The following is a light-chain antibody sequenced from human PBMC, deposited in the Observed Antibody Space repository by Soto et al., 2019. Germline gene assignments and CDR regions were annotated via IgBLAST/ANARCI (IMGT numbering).Light chain of an antibody. CDR3: QPRRNPWLT. CDR2: DAS. J-gene: IGKJ4*01. Sequence: EIVLTQSPATLSLSPGERATLSCRASQSVSNYFASYQQKPGQAPRLLIFDASNRATGIPAMLSGSGSGTDLTLTIRNLEPEDFEVYDCQPRRNPWLTYGGGTNVEIK. V-gene: IGKV3-11*01. CDR1: QSVSNY.